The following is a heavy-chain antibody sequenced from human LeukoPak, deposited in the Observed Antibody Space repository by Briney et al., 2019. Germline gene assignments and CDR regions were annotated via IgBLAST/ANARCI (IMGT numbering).Heavy chain of an antibody. Sequence: GGSLRVSCAASGFTFSSYAMHWVRQAPGKGLEWVAVISYDGSNKYYADSVKGRFTISRDNSKNTLYLQMNSLRAEDTAVYYCARGRLALYGSGTRPAFDIWGQGTMVTVSS. D-gene: IGHD3-10*01. CDR2: ISYDGSNK. J-gene: IGHJ3*02. CDR1: GFTFSSYA. CDR3: ARGRLALYGSGTRPAFDI. V-gene: IGHV3-30-3*01.